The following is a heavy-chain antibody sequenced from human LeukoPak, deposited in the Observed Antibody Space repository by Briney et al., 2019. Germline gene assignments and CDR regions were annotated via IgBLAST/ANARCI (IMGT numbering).Heavy chain of an antibody. J-gene: IGHJ4*02. D-gene: IGHD2-2*01. V-gene: IGHV3-23*01. CDR3: AKDRCSGTSCQFDY. CDR1: GFTFSSYA. Sequence: GGSLRPSCAASGFTFSSYAMNWVRQAPGKGLEWVSVISGSGGSTYYADSVKGRFTISRDNSKNTLYLQMNSLRVEDTAVYYCAKDRCSGTSCQFDYWGQGTLVTVSS. CDR2: ISGSGGST.